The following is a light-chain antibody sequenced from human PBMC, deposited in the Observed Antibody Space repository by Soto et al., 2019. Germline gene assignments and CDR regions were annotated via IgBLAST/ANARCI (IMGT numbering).Light chain of an antibody. CDR2: AAS. Sequence: EIAMTQSPATLSVSPGERGTLSCRASQSVSSNLAWYQQKPGQAPRLLIYAASARATGIPARFSGSGSGTDFTLTISNLQSEDFAVYYCQQYNNWPYTFGQGTRVEIK. CDR1: QSVSSN. V-gene: IGKV3-15*01. J-gene: IGKJ2*01. CDR3: QQYNNWPYT.